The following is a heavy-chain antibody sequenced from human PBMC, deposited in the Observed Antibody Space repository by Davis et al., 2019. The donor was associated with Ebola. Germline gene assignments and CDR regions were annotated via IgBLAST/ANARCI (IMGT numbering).Heavy chain of an antibody. CDR1: GYTFTDYN. Sequence: ASVKVSCKASGYTFTDYNIHWMRQAPGQGLEWLGRVILKSGATNYAQKFQGRVTVTRDTSISTAYMELSSLRSDDTAVYYCAREGLLIPARDHWGQGTLVTVSS. D-gene: IGHD6-6*01. V-gene: IGHV1-2*06. CDR2: VILKSGAT. J-gene: IGHJ4*02. CDR3: AREGLLIPARDH.